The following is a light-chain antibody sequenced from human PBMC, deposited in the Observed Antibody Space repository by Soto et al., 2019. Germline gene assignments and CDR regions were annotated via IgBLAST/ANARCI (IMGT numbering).Light chain of an antibody. Sequence: EIVLTQSPGTLSSSPGERVTLSCRASQSISNNHLAWYQQKPGQPPKFLIFDAPSRATGIPDRFSGSGSGTDFTLTISSLEPEDFAVYHCQQYGSTPYTFGQGTKLEIK. V-gene: IGKV3-20*01. CDR2: DAP. J-gene: IGKJ2*01. CDR1: QSISNNH. CDR3: QQYGSTPYT.